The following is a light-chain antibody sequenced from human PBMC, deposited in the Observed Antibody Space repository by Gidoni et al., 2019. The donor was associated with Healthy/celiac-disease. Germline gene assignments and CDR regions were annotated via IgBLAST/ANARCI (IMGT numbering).Light chain of an antibody. CDR2: DAS. CDR3: QQRSNWPPWT. J-gene: IGKJ1*01. V-gene: IGKV3-11*01. CDR1: QSVISY. Sequence: EIVLTQSPATLSLSPGERATLSCRASQSVISYLAWYQQKPGQAPRLLIYDASNRATGIPARFSGSGSGTDFTLTISSLDPEDFAVYYCQQRSNWPPWTFGQGTKVEIK.